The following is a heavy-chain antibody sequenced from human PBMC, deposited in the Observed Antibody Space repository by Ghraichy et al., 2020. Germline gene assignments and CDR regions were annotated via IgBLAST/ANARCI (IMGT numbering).Heavy chain of an antibody. J-gene: IGHJ6*02. Sequence: SETLSLTCTVSGGSISSYYWSWIRQPPGKGLEWIGYIYYSGSTNYNPSLKSRVTISVDTSKNQFSLKLSSVTAADTAVYYCARAPINNWNSPPSLFGYYYYGMDVWGQGTTVTVSS. V-gene: IGHV4-59*01. D-gene: IGHD1-7*01. CDR3: ARAPINNWNSPPSLFGYYYYGMDV. CDR1: GGSISSYY. CDR2: IYYSGST.